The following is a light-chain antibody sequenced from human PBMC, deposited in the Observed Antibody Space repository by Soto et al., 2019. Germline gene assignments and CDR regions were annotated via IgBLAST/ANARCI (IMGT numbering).Light chain of an antibody. V-gene: IGKV1-39*01. CDR1: QIITTY. CDR2: SAP. Sequence: DIQMTQSPSSLSASVGDRVTITCRASQIITTYLNWYQQEPGRAPRLLIHSAPSLQSGVPSKFSGSGSGADFTLTISSLQPEDFATYYCQQSYSTPYTLGQGTKVDIK. J-gene: IGKJ2*01. CDR3: QQSYSTPYT.